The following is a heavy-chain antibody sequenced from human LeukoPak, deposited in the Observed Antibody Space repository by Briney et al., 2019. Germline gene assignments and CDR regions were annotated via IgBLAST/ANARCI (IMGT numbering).Heavy chain of an antibody. D-gene: IGHD3-16*01. Sequence: GGSLRLSCAASGFTFSSYWMSWVRQAPGKGLEWVANIKEDGSEKYYVDSVKGRFTISRDNAKNSLSLQMNSLRAEDTALYYCVGGHSFDYWGQGTLVAVSS. CDR2: IKEDGSEK. V-gene: IGHV3-7*01. CDR3: VGGHSFDY. J-gene: IGHJ4*02. CDR1: GFTFSSYW.